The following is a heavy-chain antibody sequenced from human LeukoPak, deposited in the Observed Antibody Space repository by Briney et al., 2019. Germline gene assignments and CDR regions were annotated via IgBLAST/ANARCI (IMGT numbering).Heavy chain of an antibody. CDR2: IIPIFGTA. V-gene: IGHV1-69*05. CDR1: GYTFTTSG. Sequence: AASVKVSCKASGYTFTTSGINWVRQAPGQGLEWMGGIIPIFGTANYAQKFQGRVTITTDESTSTAYMELSSLRSEDTAVYYCARDSGSYHNWFDPWGQGTLVTVS. J-gene: IGHJ5*02. D-gene: IGHD1-26*01. CDR3: ARDSGSYHNWFDP.